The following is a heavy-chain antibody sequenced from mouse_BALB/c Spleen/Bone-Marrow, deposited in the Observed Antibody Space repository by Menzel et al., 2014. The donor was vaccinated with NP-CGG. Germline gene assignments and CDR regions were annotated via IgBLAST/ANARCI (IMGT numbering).Heavy chain of an antibody. CDR3: ARQIYFPCFDY. J-gene: IGHJ2*01. CDR2: ISNGGGST. V-gene: IGHV5-12-2*01. CDR1: GFTFSSYT. D-gene: IGHD2-1*01. Sequence: EVQRVESGGGLVQPGGSLKLSCAASGFTFSSYTMSWVRQTPEKRLEWVAYISNGGGSTYYQDTVKGRFTISRDNAKNSLYLQMSSLESEDTAMYYCARQIYFPCFDYWGHGTTLTVSS.